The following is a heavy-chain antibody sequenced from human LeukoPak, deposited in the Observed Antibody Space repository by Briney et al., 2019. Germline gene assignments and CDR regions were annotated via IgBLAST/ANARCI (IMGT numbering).Heavy chain of an antibody. J-gene: IGHJ4*02. CDR2: ISGSGDNT. CDR1: GFSFRTYG. V-gene: IGHV3-23*01. CDR3: AKDQSFGAAAGYFFDY. Sequence: PGGSLRLSCAASGFSFRTYGMSWVRQAPGKRLEWVSGISGSGDNTHNADFVKGRFTISRDNSKNTLYLQMNSLRAEDTAVYYCAKDQSFGAAAGYFFDYWGQGTLVTVSS. D-gene: IGHD6-13*01.